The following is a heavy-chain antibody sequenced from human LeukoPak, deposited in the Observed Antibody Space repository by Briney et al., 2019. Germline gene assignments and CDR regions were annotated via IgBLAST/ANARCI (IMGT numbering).Heavy chain of an antibody. Sequence: GGSLRLSCAASGFTFSSYGMNWVRQAPGELLGWVSYISSSGSTIYYGSSGKDRSTISRDNSKNTLYLQMNSLRAEDTAVYYCATDFEGIAANWGQGTLVTVSS. J-gene: IGHJ4*02. D-gene: IGHD6-13*01. CDR2: ISSSGSTI. V-gene: IGHV3-48*03. CDR3: ATDFEGIAAN. CDR1: GFTFSSYG.